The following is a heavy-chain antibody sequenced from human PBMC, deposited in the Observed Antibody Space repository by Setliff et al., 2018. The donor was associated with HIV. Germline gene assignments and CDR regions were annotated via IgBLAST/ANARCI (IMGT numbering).Heavy chain of an antibody. CDR2: IQTSEGT. Sequence: ETLSLTCTVSGGSISTDYWTWVRQSAGKGLEWIGRIQTSEGTKYNPSLNSRVTVSIDTPKNQFSLDLTSVTAADTAVYYCARGGYGSGNAYYFADWGQGTLVTVSS. D-gene: IGHD3-10*01. CDR3: ARGGYGSGNAYYFAD. J-gene: IGHJ4*02. CDR1: GGSISTDY. V-gene: IGHV4-4*07.